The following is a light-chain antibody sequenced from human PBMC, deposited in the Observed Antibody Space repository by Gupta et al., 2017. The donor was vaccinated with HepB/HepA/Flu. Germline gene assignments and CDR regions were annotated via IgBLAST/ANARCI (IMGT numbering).Light chain of an antibody. Sequence: DIQMTQSPSSLSASVGDRVTITCRASQSITNYLNWYQQKPGKVPQLLIYGASSLQSGVPSRFSGSGSGTDFTLTISSLQPEDFATYYCQQTDNTPISFGQGTQLEIK. CDR1: QSITNY. CDR2: GAS. J-gene: IGKJ5*01. V-gene: IGKV1-39*01. CDR3: QQTDNTPIS.